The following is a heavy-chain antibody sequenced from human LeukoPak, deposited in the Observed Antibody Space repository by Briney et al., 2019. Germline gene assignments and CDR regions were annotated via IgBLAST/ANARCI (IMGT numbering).Heavy chain of an antibody. J-gene: IGHJ3*02. CDR1: GFTFSDYY. CDR3: ARTPIRYDAFDI. CDR2: ISSSGSTI. Sequence: GGSLRLSCAASGFTFSDYYMGWIRQAPGKGLEWVSYISSSGSTIYYADSVKGRFTISRDNAKNSLYLQMNSLRAEDTAVYYCARTPIRYDAFDIWGQGTMVTVSS. D-gene: IGHD4-17*01. V-gene: IGHV3-11*01.